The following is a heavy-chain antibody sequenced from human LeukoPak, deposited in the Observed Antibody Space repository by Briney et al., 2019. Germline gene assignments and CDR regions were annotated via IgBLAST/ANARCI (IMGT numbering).Heavy chain of an antibody. CDR3: ARVKLAYCGGDCYYEAFDI. D-gene: IGHD2-21*02. Sequence: TGGSLRLSCAASGFTFSDYYMSWIRQAPGTGLEWVSYISSSGSTIYYADSVKGRFTISRDNAKNSLYLQMNSLRAEDTAVYYCARVKLAYCGGDCYYEAFDIWGQGTMVTVSS. V-gene: IGHV3-11*01. CDR1: GFTFSDYY. CDR2: ISSSGSTI. J-gene: IGHJ3*02.